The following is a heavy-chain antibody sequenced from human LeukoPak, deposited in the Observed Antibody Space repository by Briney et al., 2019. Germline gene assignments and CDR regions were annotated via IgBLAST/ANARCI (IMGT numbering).Heavy chain of an antibody. J-gene: IGHJ6*02. V-gene: IGHV3-48*02. CDR1: GFTFSIHG. Sequence: GGSLRLSCAASGFTFSIHGMNWVRQAPGKGLEWVSYIINSGGTIYYADSVQGRFTISRDNAKNSLYLQMNSLRDEDTAVYYCARVGRGVYGMDVWGQGTTVTVSS. CDR3: ARVGRGVYGMDV. CDR2: IINSGGTI. D-gene: IGHD3-10*01.